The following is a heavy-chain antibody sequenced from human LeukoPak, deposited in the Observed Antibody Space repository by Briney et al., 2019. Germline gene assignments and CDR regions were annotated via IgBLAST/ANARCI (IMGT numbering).Heavy chain of an antibody. D-gene: IGHD5-18*01. V-gene: IGHV3-9*01. Sequence: GGSLRLSCAASGFTFDDYAMHWVRQAPGKGLEWVSGISWNSGSIGYADSVEGRFTISRDKAKNSLYLQMNSLRAEDTALYYCAKDIERYSYDPYYYYGMDVWGQGTTVTVS. CDR3: AKDIERYSYDPYYYYGMDV. CDR2: ISWNSGSI. CDR1: GFTFDDYA. J-gene: IGHJ6*02.